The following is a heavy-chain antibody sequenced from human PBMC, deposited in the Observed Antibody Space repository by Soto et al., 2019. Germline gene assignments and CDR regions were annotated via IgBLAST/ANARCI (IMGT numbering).Heavy chain of an antibody. CDR3: AKDFISYGDFYYYGMDV. CDR1: GFTFSSYG. Sequence: VQLVESGGGVVQPGRSLRLSCAASGFTFSSYGMHWVRQAPGKGLEWVAVISYDGSNKYYADSVKGRFTISRDNSKNTLNLQMNSLRPEDTAVYYCAKDFISYGDFYYYGMDVWGQGTTVTVSS. D-gene: IGHD4-17*01. V-gene: IGHV3-30*18. CDR2: ISYDGSNK. J-gene: IGHJ6*02.